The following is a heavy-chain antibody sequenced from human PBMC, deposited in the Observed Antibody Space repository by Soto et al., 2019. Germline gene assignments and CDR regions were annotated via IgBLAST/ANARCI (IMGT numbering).Heavy chain of an antibody. CDR3: ARKAAAGMIATGWFDP. CDR2: ISAYNGNT. Sequence: QVQLVQSGAEVKKPGASVKVSCKASGYTFTSYGISWVRQAPGQGLEWMGWISAYNGNTNYAQKLQGRVTMTTDTSTSTAYIELRSLRSDDTAVYYCARKAAAGMIATGWFDPWGQGTLVTVSS. D-gene: IGHD6-13*01. V-gene: IGHV1-18*01. J-gene: IGHJ5*02. CDR1: GYTFTSYG.